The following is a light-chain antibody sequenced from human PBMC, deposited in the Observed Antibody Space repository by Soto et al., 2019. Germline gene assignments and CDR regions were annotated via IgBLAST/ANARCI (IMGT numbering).Light chain of an antibody. CDR1: SSDVGGYNY. CDR2: DVS. CDR3: SSYTSSSVWV. Sequence: QSVPTQPASVSGSPGQSITISCTGTSSDVGGYNYVSWYQQHPGKAPKLMIYDVSNRPSGVSNRFSGSKSGNTASLTISGLQAEDEADYYCSSYTSSSVWVFGGGTKLTVL. V-gene: IGLV2-14*01. J-gene: IGLJ3*02.